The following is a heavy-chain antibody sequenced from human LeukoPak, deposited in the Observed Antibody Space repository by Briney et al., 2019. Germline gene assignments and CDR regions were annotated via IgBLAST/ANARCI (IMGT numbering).Heavy chain of an antibody. CDR2: INHSGST. V-gene: IGHV4-34*01. D-gene: IGHD3-16*01. CDR1: GGSFSGYY. CDR3: ARLGLPRWGRRSDYFDY. Sequence: SETLSLTCAVYGGSFSGYYWSWIRQPPGKGLEWTGEINHSGSTNYNPSLKSRVTISVDTSKNQFSLKLRSVTAADTAVYYSARLGLPRWGRRSDYFDYWGQGTLVTVSS. J-gene: IGHJ4*02.